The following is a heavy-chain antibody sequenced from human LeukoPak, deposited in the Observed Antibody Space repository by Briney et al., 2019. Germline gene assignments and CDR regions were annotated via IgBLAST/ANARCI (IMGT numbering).Heavy chain of an antibody. CDR2: IYYTGNT. Sequence: PSETLSLTCTVSAGSISSYYWSWIRQPPGKGLEWIGYIYYTGNTNYNPSLKSRVTISVDTSKNQFSLKLSSVTAADTAVYYCARSQLSWYESFQHWGQGTLVTVSS. CDR3: ARSQLSWYESFQH. D-gene: IGHD6-13*01. V-gene: IGHV4-59*08. J-gene: IGHJ1*01. CDR1: AGSISSYY.